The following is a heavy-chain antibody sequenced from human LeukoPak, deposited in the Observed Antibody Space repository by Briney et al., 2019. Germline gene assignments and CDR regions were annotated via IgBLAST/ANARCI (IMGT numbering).Heavy chain of an antibody. V-gene: IGHV1-2*02. Sequence: GASVKVSCKASGYTFTGYYMHWVRQAPGQGLEWMGWINPNSGGTNYAQKFQGRVTMTRDTSTSTVYMELSSLRSDDTAVFFCARSKHLSGSFDFWGQGTLVTVSS. D-gene: IGHD3-3*02. CDR1: GYTFTGYY. CDR3: ARSKHLSGSFDF. J-gene: IGHJ4*02. CDR2: INPNSGGT.